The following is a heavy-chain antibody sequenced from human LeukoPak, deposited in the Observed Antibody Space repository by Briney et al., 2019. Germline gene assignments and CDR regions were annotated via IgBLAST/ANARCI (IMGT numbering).Heavy chain of an antibody. J-gene: IGHJ3*02. CDR2: ISHIGST. CDR3: ARDRISINALDM. Sequence: PSETLSLTCTVSGASISGHYLTWLRQPPGKGLEWIGYISHIGSTNYNPSLKSRLTISVDTSKNQFSLKLTSVTAADTAVYCCARDRISINALDMWGQGTMVTVSS. D-gene: IGHD1-14*01. CDR1: GASISGHY. V-gene: IGHV4-59*11.